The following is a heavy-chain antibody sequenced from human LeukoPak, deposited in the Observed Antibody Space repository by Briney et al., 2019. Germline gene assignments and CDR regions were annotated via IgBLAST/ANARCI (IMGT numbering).Heavy chain of an antibody. D-gene: IGHD4-23*01. CDR3: AKDGGNSRRYFDY. Sequence: SETLSLTCTVSGGSISSYYWCWIRQPAGKGLEWIGRIYTSGSTNYNPSLKSRATMSVDTSKNQFSLKLSSVTAADTAVYYCAKDGGNSRRYFDYWGQGTLVTVSS. V-gene: IGHV4-4*07. CDR1: GGSISSYY. J-gene: IGHJ4*02. CDR2: IYTSGST.